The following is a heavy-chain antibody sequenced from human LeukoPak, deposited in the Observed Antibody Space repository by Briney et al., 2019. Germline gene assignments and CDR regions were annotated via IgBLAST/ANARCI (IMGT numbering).Heavy chain of an antibody. CDR2: INAGSGDT. V-gene: IGHV1-3*01. J-gene: IGHJ4*02. Sequence: ASVTVSCKASGYTFTSHAVHWVRQAPGQRPEWMGWINAGSGDTKCSQNLEGRVTITRDTSASTAYMELTSLKSEDTAVYYCARTARKAAIVGDYFDYWGQGTLVTVSS. CDR3: ARTARKAAIVGDYFDY. CDR1: GYTFTSHA. D-gene: IGHD6-13*01.